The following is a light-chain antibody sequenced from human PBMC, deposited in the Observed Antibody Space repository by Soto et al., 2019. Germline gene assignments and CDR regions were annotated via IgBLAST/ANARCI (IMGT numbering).Light chain of an antibody. CDR2: DAS. CDR3: QHRSSWPLT. V-gene: IGKV3-11*01. CDR1: QSVRSC. J-gene: IGKJ4*01. Sequence: EIVLTQSPGTLSLSPGERATLSCRAGQSVRSCLAWYQQRPGQAPRLLIYDASNRATGIPARFSGSGSGTDFTLTISSLEPEDFAVYYCQHRSSWPLTFGGGTKVDIK.